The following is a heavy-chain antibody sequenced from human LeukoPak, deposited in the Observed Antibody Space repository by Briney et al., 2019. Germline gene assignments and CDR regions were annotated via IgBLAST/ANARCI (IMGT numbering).Heavy chain of an antibody. Sequence: PKASVKVSCKASGGTFSSYAISWVRQAPGQGLEWMGRIIPILGIANYAQKFQGRVMITADKSTSTAYMELSSLRSEDTAVYYCARSPTALVTAMGLHFDYWGQGTLVTVSS. CDR2: IIPILGIA. V-gene: IGHV1-69*04. CDR3: ARSPTALVTAMGLHFDY. J-gene: IGHJ4*02. CDR1: GGTFSSYA. D-gene: IGHD2-21*02.